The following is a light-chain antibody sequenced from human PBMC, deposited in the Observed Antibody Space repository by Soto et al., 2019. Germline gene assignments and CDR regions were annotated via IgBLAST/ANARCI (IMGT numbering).Light chain of an antibody. CDR1: QNLGTLY. V-gene: IGKV3-11*01. CDR3: QQRSNWTPIP. Sequence: DIVFTQSACTVSLSKGERGTLSCRASQNLGTLYLAWFQQKSGQAPRLLIYAASTRATGIPARFSGSGSGTEFTLTISSLQSEDFAVYYCQQRSNWTPIPFGQGARLEIK. CDR2: AAS. J-gene: IGKJ5*01.